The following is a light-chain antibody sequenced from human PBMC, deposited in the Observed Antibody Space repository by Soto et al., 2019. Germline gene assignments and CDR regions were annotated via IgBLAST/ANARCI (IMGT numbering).Light chain of an antibody. Sequence: QPVLTQSPSASASLGASVKLTCTLSSGHSSYAIAWHQQQPEKGPRYLMKLNSDGSHSKGDGIPDRFSGSSSGAERYLTISSLQSEDGADYYCQTWGTGTHVVFGGGTKVTVL. CDR1: SGHSSYA. CDR3: QTWGTGTHVV. CDR2: LNSDGSH. V-gene: IGLV4-69*01. J-gene: IGLJ2*01.